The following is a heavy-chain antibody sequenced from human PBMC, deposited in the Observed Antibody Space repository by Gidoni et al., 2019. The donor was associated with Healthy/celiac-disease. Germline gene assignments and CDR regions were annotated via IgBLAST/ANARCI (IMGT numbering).Heavy chain of an antibody. Sequence: EVQLVQSGAEVNKPGESLRISCKGSGYRFTSYWISWVRQMPGKGLEWMGRIDPSDSYTNYSPSFQGHVTISADKSISTAYLQWSSLKASDTAMYYCARDTGDTSLNDAFDIWGQGTMVTVSS. CDR1: GYRFTSYW. CDR3: ARDTGDTSLNDAFDI. CDR2: IDPSDSYT. J-gene: IGHJ3*02. D-gene: IGHD1-26*01. V-gene: IGHV5-10-1*03.